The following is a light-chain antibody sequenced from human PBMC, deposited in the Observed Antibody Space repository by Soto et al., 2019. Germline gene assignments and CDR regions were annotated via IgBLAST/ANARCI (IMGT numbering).Light chain of an antibody. CDR3: QQRSNWPSIT. V-gene: IGKV3-11*01. CDR1: QSFRGL. CDR2: DAY. Sequence: EVVLTQSPVTLSLSPGERATLSCRASQSFRGLLAWYQQKPGQAPRLLIYDAYNRATGIPPRFSGSGSGTDFTLTISSLQSEDFAVYYCQQRSNWPSITFGQGTRLEI. J-gene: IGKJ5*01.